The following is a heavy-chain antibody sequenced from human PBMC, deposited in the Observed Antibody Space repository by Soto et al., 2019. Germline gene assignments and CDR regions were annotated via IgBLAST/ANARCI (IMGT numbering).Heavy chain of an antibody. V-gene: IGHV3-7*03. J-gene: IGHJ5*02. CDR3: AREIAYSSTGYDLRPFDP. CDR2: IKLDGSER. CDR1: CFSFNSYW. D-gene: IGHD6-13*01. Sequence: SLSLSCAGSCFSFNSYWMSWVRQAPGKGLEWVANIKLDGSERYYVESVKGRFTISRDNAKNSVYLQMNSLTAEDTAVYYCAREIAYSSTGYDLRPFDPWGQGTQVTV.